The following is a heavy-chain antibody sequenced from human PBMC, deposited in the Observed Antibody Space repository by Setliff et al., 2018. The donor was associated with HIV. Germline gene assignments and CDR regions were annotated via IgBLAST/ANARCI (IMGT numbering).Heavy chain of an antibody. CDR2: SWFDGNNR. V-gene: IGHV3-33*04. Sequence: GGSLRLSCAASGLNLTRCDMHWVRQAPGKGLDWLAVSWFDGNNRRYAASVRGRFTMSRDNAKNSLYLQMNSLRVEDTALYYCARALGEVNNDWNLAHMDVWGKGTTVTVSS. CDR3: ARALGEVNNDWNLAHMDV. D-gene: IGHD1-1*01. CDR1: GLNLTRCD. J-gene: IGHJ6*03.